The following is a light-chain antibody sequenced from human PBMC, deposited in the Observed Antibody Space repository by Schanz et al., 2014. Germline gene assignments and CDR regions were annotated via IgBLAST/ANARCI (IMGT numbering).Light chain of an antibody. J-gene: IGKJ5*01. CDR2: GAS. CDR1: QSIRSN. V-gene: IGKV3-15*01. CDR3: QHYGTSFT. Sequence: EIVMTQSPATLSLSPGERATLSCRASQSIRSNLAWYQQKPGQAPRLLIYGASTRATGIPARFSGSGSGTDFTLTVSRLEPEDSAVYYCQHYGTSFTFGQGTRLEIK.